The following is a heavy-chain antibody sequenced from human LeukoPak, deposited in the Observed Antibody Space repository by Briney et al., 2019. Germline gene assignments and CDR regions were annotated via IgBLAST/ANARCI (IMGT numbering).Heavy chain of an antibody. CDR3: ARDPIQGSGHFDY. CDR2: ISYDGSNK. Sequence: GRSLRLSCAASGFTFSSYAMHWVRQAPGKGLEWVAVISYDGSNKYYADSVKGRFTISRDNSKSTLYLQMNSLRAEDTAVYYCARDPIQGSGHFDYWGQGTLVTVSS. J-gene: IGHJ4*02. CDR1: GFTFSSYA. V-gene: IGHV3-30*04. D-gene: IGHD2-15*01.